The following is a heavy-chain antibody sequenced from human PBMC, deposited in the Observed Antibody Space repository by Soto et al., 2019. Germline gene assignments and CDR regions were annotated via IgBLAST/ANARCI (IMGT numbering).Heavy chain of an antibody. D-gene: IGHD1-26*01. CDR2: IRSRANSYAT. CDR3: TGRIVGATTDLYYFDY. CDR1: GFTFSGPA. J-gene: IGHJ4*02. V-gene: IGHV3-73*01. Sequence: AGGSLRLSCVASGFTFSGPAMHWVSQASGKGREWVGRIRSRANSYATEYAASVKGRCTISREDSKNTAYLQINSMKTEDTAVYYCTGRIVGATTDLYYFDYWGQGTLVTVSS.